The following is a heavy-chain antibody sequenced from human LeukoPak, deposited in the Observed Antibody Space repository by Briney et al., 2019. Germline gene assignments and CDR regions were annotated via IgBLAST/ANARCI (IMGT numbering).Heavy chain of an antibody. CDR2: IKQDGSEK. CDR1: GFTFSSYA. J-gene: IGHJ6*03. V-gene: IGHV3-7*01. Sequence: PGGSLRLSCAASGFTFSSYAMSWVRQAPGKGLEWVANIKQDGSEKYYVDSVKGRFTISRDNAKNSLYLQMNSLRAEDTAVYYCARDGVTMVRGVKVLDYYYYYMDVWGKGTTVTISS. D-gene: IGHD3-10*01. CDR3: ARDGVTMVRGVKVLDYYYYYMDV.